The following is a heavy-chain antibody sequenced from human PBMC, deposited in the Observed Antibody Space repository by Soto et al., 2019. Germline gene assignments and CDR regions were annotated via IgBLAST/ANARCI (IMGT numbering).Heavy chain of an antibody. CDR1: GFTFSSYA. D-gene: IGHD3-22*01. V-gene: IGHV3-23*01. Sequence: GGSLRLSCAASGFTFSSYAMRWVRQAPGKGLEWVSAISGSGGSTYYADSVKGRFTISRDNSKNTLYLQMNSLRAEDTAVYYLAKDPGYYYDSSGYSVPYCNDGIDIWRQGTSVTVSS. CDR3: AKDPGYYYDSSGYSVPYCNDGIDI. J-gene: IGHJ6*02. CDR2: ISGSGGST.